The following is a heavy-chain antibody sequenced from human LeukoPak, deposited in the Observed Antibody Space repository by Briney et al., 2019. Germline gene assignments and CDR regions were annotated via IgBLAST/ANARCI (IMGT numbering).Heavy chain of an antibody. D-gene: IGHD2-15*01. CDR1: GGSISRYY. CDR3: ARGYCSGGSCYSYYYYNYMDV. J-gene: IGHJ6*03. Sequence: PSETLSLTCTVSGGSISRYYWSWIRQPPGKGLEWIGYIYSSGSTNYNPSLKSRVTISVDTSKNQFSLKLSSVTAADTAVYYCARGYCSGGSCYSYYYYNYMDVWGKGTTVTVSS. CDR2: IYSSGST. V-gene: IGHV4-59*12.